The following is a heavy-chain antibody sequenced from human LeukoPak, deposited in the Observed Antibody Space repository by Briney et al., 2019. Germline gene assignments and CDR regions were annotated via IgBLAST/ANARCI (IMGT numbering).Heavy chain of an antibody. D-gene: IGHD1-1*01. J-gene: IGHJ2*01. V-gene: IGHV3-30*04. CDR1: GFTFSSYA. CDR3: AKGATGNYWYFDL. Sequence: GGSLRLSCAASGFTFSSYAMHWVRQAPGKGLEWVAVISYDGSNKYYADSVKGRFTISRDNSKNTLYLQMNSLRAEDTAIYYCAKGATGNYWYFDLWGRGTLVTVSS. CDR2: ISYDGSNK.